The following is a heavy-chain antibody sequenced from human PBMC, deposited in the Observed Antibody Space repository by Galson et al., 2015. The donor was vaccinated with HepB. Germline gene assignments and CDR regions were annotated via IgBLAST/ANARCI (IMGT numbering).Heavy chain of an antibody. CDR1: GFTFSSYG. V-gene: IGHV3-30*18. J-gene: IGHJ4*02. Sequence: SLRLSCAASGFTFSSYGMHWVRQAPGKGLEWVAVISYDGSNKYYADSVKGRFTISRDNSKNTLYLQMNSLRAEDTAVYYCAKDLKVGATSYWGQGTLVTVSS. D-gene: IGHD1-26*01. CDR3: AKDLKVGATSY. CDR2: ISYDGSNK.